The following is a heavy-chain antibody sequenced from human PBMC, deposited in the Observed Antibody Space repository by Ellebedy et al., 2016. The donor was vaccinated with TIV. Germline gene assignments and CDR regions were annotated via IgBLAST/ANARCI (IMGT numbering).Heavy chain of an antibody. CDR2: LSYDGDFK. CDR1: GFTFRDYA. CDR3: ARGGASIHGVPDS. V-gene: IGHV3-30-3*01. Sequence: GGSLRLSXAASGFTFRDYAIHWVRQAPGKGLEWVAVLSYDGDFKYYADSVKGRFTISRDNSKNTLYLQMNSLRADDTAVYYCARGGASIHGVPDSWGQGTLVTVSS. D-gene: IGHD4/OR15-4a*01. J-gene: IGHJ4*02.